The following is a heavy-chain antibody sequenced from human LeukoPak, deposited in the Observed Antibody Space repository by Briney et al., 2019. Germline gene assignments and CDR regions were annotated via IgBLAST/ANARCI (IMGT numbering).Heavy chain of an antibody. Sequence: PGGSLRLSCAASGFTFSSYSMNWVRQAPGKGLEWVSSISSSSSYIYYADSVKGRFTISRDNAKNSLYLRMNSLRAEDTAVYYCARSPGIAAAGTSDFDYWGQGTLVTVSS. CDR3: ARSPGIAAAGTSDFDY. D-gene: IGHD6-13*01. J-gene: IGHJ4*02. V-gene: IGHV3-21*01. CDR2: ISSSSSYI. CDR1: GFTFSSYS.